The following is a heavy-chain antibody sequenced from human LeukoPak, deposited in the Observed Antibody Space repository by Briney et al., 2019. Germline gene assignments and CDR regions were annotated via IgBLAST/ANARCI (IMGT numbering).Heavy chain of an antibody. CDR2: INDSGRT. J-gene: IGHJ5*02. D-gene: IGHD4-17*01. Sequence: SETLSLTCAVYGGSFSGYYWSWIRQPPGKGLEWIGEINDSGRTNHNPSLKGRVTISIDTSKKQISLNLSSVTAADTATYYCAKSGDDYGDYNWFDPWGQGTLVTVSS. CDR3: AKSGDDYGDYNWFDP. V-gene: IGHV4-34*01. CDR1: GGSFSGYY.